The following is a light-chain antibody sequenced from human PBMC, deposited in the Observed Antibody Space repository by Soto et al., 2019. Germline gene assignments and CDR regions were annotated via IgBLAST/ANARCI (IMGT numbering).Light chain of an antibody. Sequence: EVVLTQSPGTLSLSPGERATLSCRASQSVSSSYLAWYQQKPGQAPRLLIYDASNRATDIPARFSGSGSGTDFTLTISSLEPEDFAVYYCQQRSSWPITFGQGTRLETK. V-gene: IGKV3D-20*02. CDR3: QQRSSWPIT. CDR2: DAS. CDR1: QSVSSSY. J-gene: IGKJ5*01.